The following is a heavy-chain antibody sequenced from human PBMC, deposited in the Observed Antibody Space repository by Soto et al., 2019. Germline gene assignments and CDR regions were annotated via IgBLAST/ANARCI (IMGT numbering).Heavy chain of an antibody. V-gene: IGHV3-23*01. J-gene: IGHJ2*01. Sequence: EVQLLESGGGLVQPGGSLRLSCAASGFTFSAYAMGWVRQAPGKGLEWVSTIHGGGGATHYADSVKGRFTISRDDSKNTLYAQMNRLRDEDKAGYYCATFEGHPLEYWYIDFWGRGTLVTVSS. CDR3: ATFEGHPLEYWYIDF. CDR1: GFTFSAYA. CDR2: IHGGGGAT. D-gene: IGHD1-1*01.